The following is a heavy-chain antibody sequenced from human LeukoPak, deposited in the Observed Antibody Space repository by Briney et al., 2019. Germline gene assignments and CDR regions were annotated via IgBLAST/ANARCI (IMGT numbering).Heavy chain of an antibody. CDR3: AKELGMYGTPTLDF. J-gene: IGHJ4*02. D-gene: IGHD1/OR15-1a*01. CDR2: IPGSSVAT. Sequence: GGSLRLSCAASGFTFSSYAMSWVRQAPGGGLEWVSGIPGSSVATFYADSAKGRFTIARRNSKNTLFIQMNSLRAADTAVYYCAKELGMYGTPTLDFWGQGTLVTVSS. CDR1: GFTFSSYA. V-gene: IGHV3-23*01.